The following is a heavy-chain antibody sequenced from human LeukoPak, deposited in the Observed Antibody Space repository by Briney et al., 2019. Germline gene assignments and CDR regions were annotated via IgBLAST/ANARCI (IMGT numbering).Heavy chain of an antibody. V-gene: IGHV4-38-2*02. CDR1: GYSISSGYY. J-gene: IGHJ6*03. CDR2: IYHSGST. CDR3: ARWVNNYYYYYIDV. Sequence: SETLSLTCTVSGYSISSGYYWGWIRQPPGKGLEWIGSIYHSGSTYYNPSFKSRVTMSVDTSKNQFSLKLTSVTAADTAVYYCARWVNNYYYYYIDVWGKGTTVTVSS.